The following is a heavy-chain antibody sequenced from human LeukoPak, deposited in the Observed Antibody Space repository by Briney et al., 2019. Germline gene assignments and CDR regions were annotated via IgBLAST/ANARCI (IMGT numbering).Heavy chain of an antibody. D-gene: IGHD6-19*01. CDR1: GYTFTSYA. V-gene: IGHV1-3*01. J-gene: IGHJ4*02. CDR3: ARDPTAVAGTRFDY. Sequence: ASVKVSCKASGYTFTSYAMHCVRQPPGQRLEWMGWINAGNGNTKYSKKFQGRVTITRDTSASTAYMELSSLRSEDTAVYYCARDPTAVAGTRFDYWGQGTLVTVSS. CDR2: INAGNGNT.